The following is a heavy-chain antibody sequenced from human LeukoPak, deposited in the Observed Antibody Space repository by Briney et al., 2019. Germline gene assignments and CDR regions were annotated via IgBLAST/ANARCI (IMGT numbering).Heavy chain of an antibody. CDR3: ARRYNWNYGFDY. Sequence: GGSLRLSCTASGLTFITYGLSGAGRPPGKGRDGGPNIKQDGSEKYYVDSVKGRFTISRDNAKNSLYLQMNSLRAEDTAVYYCARRYNWNYGFDYWGQGTLVTVSS. CDR2: IKQDGSEK. V-gene: IGHV3-7*01. D-gene: IGHD1-7*01. J-gene: IGHJ4*02. CDR1: GLTFITYG.